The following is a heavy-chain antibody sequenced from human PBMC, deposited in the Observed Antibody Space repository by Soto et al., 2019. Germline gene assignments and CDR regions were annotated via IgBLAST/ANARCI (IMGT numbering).Heavy chain of an antibody. Sequence: EVQLVEPGGGLVEPGGSLRLSCVASGFTFINAWMTWVRQAPGKGLEWVGRIKSKPDGGTIDYAAPVKGRFSISRHDSINTVYLQMNSLKTEDTAVYYCTTGVAAAGTFDYWGQGTPVTVSS. J-gene: IGHJ4*02. V-gene: IGHV3-15*01. CDR2: IKSKPDGGTI. CDR3: TTGVAAAGTFDY. CDR1: GFTFINAW. D-gene: IGHD6-13*01.